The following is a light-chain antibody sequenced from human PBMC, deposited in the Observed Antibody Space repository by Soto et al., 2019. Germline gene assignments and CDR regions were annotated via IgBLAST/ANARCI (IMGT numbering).Light chain of an antibody. J-gene: IGLJ3*02. CDR3: ATWDASLRGRV. V-gene: IGLV1-47*02. Sequence: QSVLTQPPSASGTPGQRVTISCSGSTSNIGSNFVFWYQQLPGTAPKLLIFSDNQRPSGVPDRVSGSKSGTSASLAISGLRSEDEADYYRATWDASLRGRVFGGGTKLTVL. CDR2: SDN. CDR1: TSNIGSNF.